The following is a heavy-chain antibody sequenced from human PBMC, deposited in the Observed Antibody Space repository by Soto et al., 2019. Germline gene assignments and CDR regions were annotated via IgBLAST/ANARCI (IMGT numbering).Heavy chain of an antibody. CDR1: GYTFTGYY. Sequence: ASVKVSCKASGYTFTGYYMHWVRQAPGQGLEWMGWINPNSGSTSYAQRFRGRVTMTRDTSTSTVYMDLSGLRSEDTAVYYCAREDLISMRDYYFTYWGQGSMVTVSS. CDR3: AREDLISMRDYYFTY. CDR2: INPNSGST. V-gene: IGHV1-46*01. D-gene: IGHD3-22*01. J-gene: IGHJ4*02.